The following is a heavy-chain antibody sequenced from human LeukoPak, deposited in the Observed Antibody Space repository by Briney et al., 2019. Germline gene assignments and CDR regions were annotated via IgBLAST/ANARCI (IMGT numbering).Heavy chain of an antibody. CDR2: MYYSGAT. Sequence: SETLSLTCTASGGSISNYYWSWIRQAPGKGLEWIGYMYYSGATNYNPSLKSRVTTSVDTAKNQFSLRLSSVTAADTAVYYCARASSSAWYADYWGQGTLVIVSS. D-gene: IGHD6-19*01. J-gene: IGHJ4*02. CDR1: GGSISNYY. V-gene: IGHV4-59*01. CDR3: ARASSSAWYADY.